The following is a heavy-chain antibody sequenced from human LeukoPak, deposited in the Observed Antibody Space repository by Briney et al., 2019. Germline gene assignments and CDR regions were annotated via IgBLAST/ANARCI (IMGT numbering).Heavy chain of an antibody. D-gene: IGHD4-17*01. CDR1: GGSISSGGYS. Sequence: PSETLSLTCAVSGGSISSGGYSWSWIRQPPGKGLEWIGYIYHSGSTYYNPSLKSRVTISVDRSKNQFSLKLSSVTAADTAVYYCARVYGEDWFDPWGQGTLVTVSS. CDR2: IYHSGST. V-gene: IGHV4-30-2*01. J-gene: IGHJ5*02. CDR3: ARVYGEDWFDP.